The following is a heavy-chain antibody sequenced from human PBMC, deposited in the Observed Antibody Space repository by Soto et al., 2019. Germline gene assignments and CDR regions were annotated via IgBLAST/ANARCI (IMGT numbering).Heavy chain of an antibody. D-gene: IGHD2-2*01. J-gene: IGHJ6*02. Sequence: ASVKVSFKASGYTFTGYYMHWVRQAPGQGLEWMGWINPNSGGTNYAQKFQGRVTMTRDTSISTAYMELSRLRSDDTAVYYCARDLIVVVPVAGYYYYGMDVWGQGTTVTVSS. CDR1: GYTFTGYY. CDR3: ARDLIVVVPVAGYYYYGMDV. V-gene: IGHV1-2*02. CDR2: INPNSGGT.